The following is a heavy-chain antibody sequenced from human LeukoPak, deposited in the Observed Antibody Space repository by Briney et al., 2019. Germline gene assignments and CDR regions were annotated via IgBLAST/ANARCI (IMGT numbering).Heavy chain of an antibody. V-gene: IGHV1-2*02. D-gene: IGHD2-15*01. Sequence: ASVKVSCKASGYTFTGYYMHWVRQAPGQGLEWMGWINPNSGGTNYAQKFQGRDTMTRDTSISTAYMELSRLRSDDTAVYYCARRLRYCSGGSCYFLPFDYWGQGTLVTVSS. CDR1: GYTFTGYY. CDR2: INPNSGGT. J-gene: IGHJ4*02. CDR3: ARRLRYCSGGSCYFLPFDY.